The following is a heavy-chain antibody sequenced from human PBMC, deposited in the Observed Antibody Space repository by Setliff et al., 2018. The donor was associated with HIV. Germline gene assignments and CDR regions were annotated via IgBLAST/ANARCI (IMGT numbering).Heavy chain of an antibody. Sequence: SETLSLTCTVSGPSINTHYWSWIRQSPGKGFEWIGYIYSTGSTNYNPSLQSRVTISMVASRNQFSLRLSSVTAADTAVYYCARSRGDIVMMVAAHWYFDLWGRGTLVTVPQ. CDR2: IYSTGST. D-gene: IGHD2-15*01. V-gene: IGHV4-59*11. J-gene: IGHJ2*01. CDR1: GPSINTHY. CDR3: ARSRGDIVMMVAAHWYFDL.